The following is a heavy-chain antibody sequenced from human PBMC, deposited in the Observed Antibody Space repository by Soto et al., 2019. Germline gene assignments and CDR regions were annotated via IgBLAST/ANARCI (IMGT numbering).Heavy chain of an antibody. V-gene: IGHV5-51*01. CDR1: GYSFSDYW. D-gene: IGHD2-15*01. CDR3: ARRGQYCRTSTCRFCP. J-gene: IGHJ4*03. Sequence: GESLKISCKASGYSFSDYWIGWVRQMPGRGLEWMGNIYPGDSDTRYSASFQGQVTISADKSISTTFLQWSSLKASDTAMYYGARRGQYCRTSTCRFCPWGQGTRGTGAS. CDR2: IYPGDSDT.